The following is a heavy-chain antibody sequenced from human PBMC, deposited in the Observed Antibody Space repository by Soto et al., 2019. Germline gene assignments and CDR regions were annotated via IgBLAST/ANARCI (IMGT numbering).Heavy chain of an antibody. V-gene: IGHV4-34*01. CDR3: ATRITVFGLLIPPFDP. CDR1: GGSVNGYY. Sequence: PSETLSLTCAVYGGSVNGYYWNWIRQPPGKGLEWIGETNHTGGTHYNPSLKSRVTTSVDTSKNQFSLRLSSVTAADTAIYYCATRITVFGLLIPPFDPWGQGTQVTVSS. CDR2: TNHTGGT. J-gene: IGHJ5*02. D-gene: IGHD3-3*01.